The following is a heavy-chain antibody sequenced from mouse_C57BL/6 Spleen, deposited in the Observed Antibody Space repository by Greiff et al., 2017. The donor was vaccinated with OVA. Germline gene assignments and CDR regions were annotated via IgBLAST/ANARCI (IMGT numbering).Heavy chain of an antibody. J-gene: IGHJ2*01. CDR2: ISPGSGNT. V-gene: IGHV1-66*01. CDR1: GYSFTSYY. CDR3: ARDLFDY. Sequence: VQLQQSGPELVKPGASVKISCKASGYSFTSYYIHWVKQRPGQGLEWIGWISPGSGNTKYNEKFKGKATLTADTSSSTAYMQLSSLTSEDSAVYYCARDLFDYWGQGTTLTVSS.